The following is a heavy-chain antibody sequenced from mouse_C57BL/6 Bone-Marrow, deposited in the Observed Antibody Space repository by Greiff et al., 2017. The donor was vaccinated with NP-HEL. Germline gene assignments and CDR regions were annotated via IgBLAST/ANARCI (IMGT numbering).Heavy chain of an antibody. CDR1: GFTFSDYY. J-gene: IGHJ1*03. CDR3: ARRDYGSSSYWYFDV. D-gene: IGHD1-1*01. CDR2: ISNGGGST. V-gene: IGHV5-12*01. Sequence: EVKVVESGGGLVQPGGSLKLSCAASGFTFSDYYMYWVRQTPEKRLEWVAYISNGGGSTYYPDTVKGRFTISRDNAKNTLYLQMSRLKSEDKAMYYCARRDYGSSSYWYFDVWGTGTTVTVSS.